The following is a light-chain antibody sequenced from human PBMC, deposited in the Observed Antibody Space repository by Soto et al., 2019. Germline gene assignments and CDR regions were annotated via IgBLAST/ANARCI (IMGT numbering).Light chain of an antibody. J-gene: IGKJ4*01. Sequence: DIVLTQSPGTLSLSPGERATLSCRASQSISSSYLAWFQQKPGQSPRLLIYGASSRATGIPDRFSGSGSGTDFTLATSRLEPEDFALYYCQQYGSSPFTFGGGTKVEIK. CDR1: QSISSSY. CDR2: GAS. V-gene: IGKV3-20*01. CDR3: QQYGSSPFT.